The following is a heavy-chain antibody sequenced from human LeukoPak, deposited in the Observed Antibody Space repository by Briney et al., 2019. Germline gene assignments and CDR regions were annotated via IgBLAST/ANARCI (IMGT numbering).Heavy chain of an antibody. D-gene: IGHD3-10*01. V-gene: IGHV3-23*01. CDR3: AKFGTYYYYGMDV. J-gene: IGHJ6*02. CDR2: ISGSGGST. CDR1: GFTFSSYA. Sequence: GGSLRLSCAASGFTFSSYAMSWVRQAPGKGLEWVSAISGSGGSTYYADSVKGRFTISRDNSKNTLYLQMNSLRAEDMAVYYCAKFGTYYYYGMDVWGQGTTVTVSS.